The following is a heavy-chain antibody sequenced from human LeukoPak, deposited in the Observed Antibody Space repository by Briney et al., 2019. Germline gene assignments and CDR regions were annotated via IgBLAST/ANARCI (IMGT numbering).Heavy chain of an antibody. V-gene: IGHV1-18*01. D-gene: IGHD6-13*01. CDR2: ISAYNGNT. Sequence: GDSVKVSCKASGYTFTSYGISWVRQAPGQGLEWMGWISAYNGNTNYAQKLQGRVTMTTDTSTSTAYMELRSLRSDDTAVYYCARDWGGSSWYYYYYYMDVWGKGTTVTVSS. CDR1: GYTFTSYG. J-gene: IGHJ6*03. CDR3: ARDWGGSSWYYYYYYMDV.